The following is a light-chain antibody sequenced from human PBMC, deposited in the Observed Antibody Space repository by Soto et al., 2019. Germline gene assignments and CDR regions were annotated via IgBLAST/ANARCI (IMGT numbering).Light chain of an antibody. V-gene: IGKV2-28*01. CDR3: MQALRAPAT. CDR1: QSLLGTNGHNS. CDR2: VGS. Sequence: IVMSQSPPSLPVTPGEPASISCRSSQSLLGTNGHNSLDWYLQKPGQSPQLLIYVGSNRASGVPDRFSGSGSGTEFTLKISRVEAEDVGVYHCMQALRAPATFGQGTKVDIK. J-gene: IGKJ1*01.